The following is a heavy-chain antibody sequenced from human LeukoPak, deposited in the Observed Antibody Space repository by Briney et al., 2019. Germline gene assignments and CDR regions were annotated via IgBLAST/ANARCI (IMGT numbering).Heavy chain of an antibody. CDR1: GFTVTDNY. V-gene: IGHV3-53*01. D-gene: IGHD6-19*01. CDR2: IYRSGGT. CDR3: ARDSNGPAF. Sequence: PGGSLRLSCAASGFTVTDNYMSWVRQAPGKGLEWVSVIYRSGGTFYSDSVKGRFTISRDFSRNTLYLQMNSLRADDTAVYYCARDSNGPAFWGQGTLVTVSS. J-gene: IGHJ4*02.